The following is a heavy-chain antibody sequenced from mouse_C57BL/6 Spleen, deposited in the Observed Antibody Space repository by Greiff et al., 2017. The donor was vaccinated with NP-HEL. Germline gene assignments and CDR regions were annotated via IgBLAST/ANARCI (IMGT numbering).Heavy chain of an antibody. Sequence: EVQLVESGGGLVQPKGSLKLSCAASGFTFNTYAMHWVRQAPGKGLEWVARIRSKSSNYATYYADSVKDRFTISRDDSQSMLYLQMNNLKTEDTAMYYCVRGALTVGEDWFAYWGQGTLVTVSA. CDR3: VRGALTVGEDWFAY. J-gene: IGHJ3*01. CDR1: GFTFNTYA. D-gene: IGHD1-1*01. V-gene: IGHV10-3*01. CDR2: IRSKSSNYAT.